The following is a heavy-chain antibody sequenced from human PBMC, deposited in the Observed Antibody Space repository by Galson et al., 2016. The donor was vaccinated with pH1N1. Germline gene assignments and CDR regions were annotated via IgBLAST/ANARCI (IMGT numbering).Heavy chain of an antibody. D-gene: IGHD2-2*01. CDR2: INSDGSST. V-gene: IGHV3-74*01. CDR3: ETLGGDIVVVPDATDYFVGLDV. CDR1: GFTFSSHW. Sequence: SLRLSCAASGFTFSSHWKHSVRQAPGKGLVWVSSINSDGSSTSYADSVKGRFTISRDNDKHTLSLQMNSQRVEDTAVYYCETLGGDIVVVPDATDYFVGLDVCGQGTTVSVSS. J-gene: IGHJ6*02.